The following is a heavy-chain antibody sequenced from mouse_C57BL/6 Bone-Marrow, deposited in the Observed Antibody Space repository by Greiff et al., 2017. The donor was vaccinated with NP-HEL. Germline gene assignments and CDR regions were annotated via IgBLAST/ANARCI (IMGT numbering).Heavy chain of an antibody. CDR1: GYSITSGYY. Sequence: DVQLQESGPGLVKPSQSLSLTCSVTGYSITSGYYWNWIRQFPGNKLEWMGYISYDGSNNYNPSLKNRISITRYTSKNQFFLKLNSVTTEDTATYYCARGTGTVDYWGQGTTLTVSS. CDR3: ARGTGTVDY. V-gene: IGHV3-6*01. CDR2: ISYDGSN. D-gene: IGHD4-1*01. J-gene: IGHJ2*01.